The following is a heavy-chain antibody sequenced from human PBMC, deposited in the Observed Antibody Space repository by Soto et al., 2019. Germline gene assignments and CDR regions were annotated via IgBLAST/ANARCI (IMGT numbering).Heavy chain of an antibody. J-gene: IGHJ5*02. CDR2: IYHSGST. CDR1: GGSISSGGYS. CDR3: ARDQLEGNWFDP. D-gene: IGHD1-1*01. Sequence: QLQLQESGSGLVRPSQTLSLTCAVSGGSISSGGYSWNWIRQPPGKGLEWIGYIYHSGSTLYNPSLKSRVHISVDTSKTQFSLKLSSVTAADTAVYYCARDQLEGNWFDPWGQGTLVTVSS. V-gene: IGHV4-30-2*01.